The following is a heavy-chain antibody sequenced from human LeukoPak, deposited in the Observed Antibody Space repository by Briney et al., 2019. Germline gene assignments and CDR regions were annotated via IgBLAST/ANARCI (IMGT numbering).Heavy chain of an antibody. CDR2: INTDGSIT. Sequence: PGGSLRLSCAASGFTFSSFWMHWVRQAPGKGLVWVSRINTDGSITNYADSVKGRFTISRDNSKNTLYLQMNSLRAEDTAVYYGASEGSYDSRNSYIPDCWGQGTLVTVSS. D-gene: IGHD3-10*01. J-gene: IGHJ4*02. CDR1: GFTFSSFW. CDR3: ASEGSYDSRNSYIPDC. V-gene: IGHV3-74*01.